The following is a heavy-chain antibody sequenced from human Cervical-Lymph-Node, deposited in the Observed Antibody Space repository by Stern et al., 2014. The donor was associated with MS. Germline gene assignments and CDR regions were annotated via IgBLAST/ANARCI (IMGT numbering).Heavy chain of an antibody. Sequence: QVQLMQSGPEMKKPGASVKVSCKASDYTFTSYGISWVRQAPGQGLEWMGWISGYNGEANYAQKFQGRVTMTTDTSTTTAYMELRSLRSDDTAVYYCARVHCLDELCYSVYYFYAMDVWGQGTTVTVSS. CDR1: DYTFTSYG. CDR2: ISGYNGEA. CDR3: ARVHCLDELCYSVYYFYAMDV. D-gene: IGHD3-10*02. J-gene: IGHJ6*02. V-gene: IGHV1-18*01.